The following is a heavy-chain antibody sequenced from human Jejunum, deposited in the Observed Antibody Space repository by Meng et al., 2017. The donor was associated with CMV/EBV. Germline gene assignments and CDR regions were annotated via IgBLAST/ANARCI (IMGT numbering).Heavy chain of an antibody. D-gene: IGHD2-15*01. Sequence: QVQVVESGGGVVQPGGSLRLSCVTSGFPFNIYDRHWVRQAPGKGLDWVTCIRHDGSEDFYVDSVKGRFTISRDNSKNTLYLQMNSLRVDDSALYYCTKGGFDSWGQGTLVTVSS. J-gene: IGHJ4*02. CDR2: IRHDGSED. CDR1: GFPFNIYD. CDR3: TKGGFDS. V-gene: IGHV3-30*02.